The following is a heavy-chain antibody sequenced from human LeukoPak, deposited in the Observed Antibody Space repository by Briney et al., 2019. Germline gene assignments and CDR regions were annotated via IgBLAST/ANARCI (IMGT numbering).Heavy chain of an antibody. Sequence: SETLSLTCTVSGGSISSYYWSWIRQPAGKGLEWIGRIYTSGSTNYNPSLKSRVTMSVDTSKNQFSLKLSSVTAADTAVYYCARDRSYCGGDCHSSYYYYMDVWGKGTTVTVSS. CDR2: IYTSGST. D-gene: IGHD2-21*01. CDR3: ARDRSYCGGDCHSSYYYYMDV. CDR1: GGSISSYY. J-gene: IGHJ6*03. V-gene: IGHV4-4*07.